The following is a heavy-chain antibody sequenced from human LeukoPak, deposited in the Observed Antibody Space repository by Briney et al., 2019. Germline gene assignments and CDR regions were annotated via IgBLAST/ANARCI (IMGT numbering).Heavy chain of an antibody. Sequence: SETLSLTCTVSGGSISSYYWSWIRQPPGKGLEWIGYIYYSGSTNYNPSLKSRVTISVDTSKNQLSLKLSSVTAADTAVYYCARTSSGWSGDAFDIWGQGTMVTVSS. CDR1: GGSISSYY. V-gene: IGHV4-59*01. CDR3: ARTSSGWSGDAFDI. D-gene: IGHD6-19*01. J-gene: IGHJ3*02. CDR2: IYYSGST.